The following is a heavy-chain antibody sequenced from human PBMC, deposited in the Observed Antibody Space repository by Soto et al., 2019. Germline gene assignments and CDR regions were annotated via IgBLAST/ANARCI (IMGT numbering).Heavy chain of an antibody. Sequence: QVQLVQSGAEVKKPGSSVKVSCKASGGTFSTSTISWVRQAPGQGLEWMGKIIPILDIANYAQKFQGRVTITADRSTSTAYMELTSLRSEDTAMYYCAGGVGAVFPYVVASWGQGALVTVSS. V-gene: IGHV1-69*02. CDR1: GGTFSTST. CDR2: IIPILDIA. CDR3: AGGVGAVFPYVVAS. D-gene: IGHD1-26*01. J-gene: IGHJ4*02.